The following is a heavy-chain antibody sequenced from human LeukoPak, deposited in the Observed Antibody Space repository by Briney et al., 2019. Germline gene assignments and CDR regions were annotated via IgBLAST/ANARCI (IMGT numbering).Heavy chain of an antibody. CDR2: ISAYNGNT. CDR1: GYTFASYV. Sequence: ASVKVSCKASGYTFASYVISWVRQAPGQGLEWMGWISAYNGNTNYAQKLQGRVTMTTDTSTSTAYMELRSLRSGDTAVYYCARDGLGIRRFDYWGQGTLVTVSS. J-gene: IGHJ4*02. V-gene: IGHV1-18*01. D-gene: IGHD7-27*01. CDR3: ARDGLGIRRFDY.